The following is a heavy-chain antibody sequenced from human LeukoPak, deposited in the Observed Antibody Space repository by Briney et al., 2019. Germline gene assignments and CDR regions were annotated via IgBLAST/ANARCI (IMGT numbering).Heavy chain of an antibody. CDR1: GFTFSSYS. V-gene: IGHV3-21*03. J-gene: IGHJ4*02. CDR2: ISSSTSYI. Sequence: GGSLRLSCAASGFTFSSYSMKWIRQAPGKGLEWVSSISSSTSYIYYADSVKGRFTISKDNAKNSLYLQMNSLRAEDTAVYYCARAGGSTVSHSDYWGQGTLVTVSS. CDR3: ARAGGSTVSHSDY. D-gene: IGHD4-17*01.